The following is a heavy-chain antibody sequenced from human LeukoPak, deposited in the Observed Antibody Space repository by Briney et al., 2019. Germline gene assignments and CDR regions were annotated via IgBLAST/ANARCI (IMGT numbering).Heavy chain of an antibody. V-gene: IGHV3-23*01. D-gene: IGHD3-22*01. J-gene: IGHJ4*02. CDR1: GFPFSSFA. CDR2: ISGSGGST. CDR3: AKSGSYYDSSGYWYYFDY. Sequence: GGSLRLSCAVSGFPFSSFAMSWVRQAPGKGLEWVSAISGSGGSTYYADSVKGRFTISRDNSKNTLYLQMNSLRAEDTAVYYCAKSGSYYDSSGYWYYFDYWGQGTLVTVSS.